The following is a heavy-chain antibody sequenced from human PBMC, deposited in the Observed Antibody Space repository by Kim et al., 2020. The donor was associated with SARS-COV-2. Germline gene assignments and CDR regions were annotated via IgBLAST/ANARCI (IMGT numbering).Heavy chain of an antibody. CDR2: IRSKVYGETT. V-gene: IGHV3-49*03. D-gene: IGHD3-9*01. Sequence: GGSLRLSCTASGFTFGEHGMSWIRQAPGKGLEWISLIRSKVYGETTKYAASVKGRFTMSRDDSKSIVYLQMNSLKIEDTGVYYCTRVLRYFDWSTLDYWG. CDR3: TRVLRYFDWSTLDY. CDR1: GFTFGEHG. J-gene: IGHJ4*01.